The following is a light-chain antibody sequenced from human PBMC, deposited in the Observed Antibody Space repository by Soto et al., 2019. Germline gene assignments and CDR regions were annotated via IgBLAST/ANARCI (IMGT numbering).Light chain of an antibody. J-gene: IGKJ1*01. V-gene: IGKV3-11*01. CDR3: QQRRKMPLT. Sequence: EIVLTQSPATLSLSPGERATLSCRASQSVSNYLAWYQPKSGQAPRLLIYDASNRATGIPARFSGTGSGTDFTLTISSLEAEDFAVYYCQQRRKMPLTFGDGTKVDIK. CDR2: DAS. CDR1: QSVSNY.